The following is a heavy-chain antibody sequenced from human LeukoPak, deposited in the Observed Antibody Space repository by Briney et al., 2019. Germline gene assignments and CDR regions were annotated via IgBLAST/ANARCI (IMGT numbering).Heavy chain of an antibody. CDR2: IRYDGSNK. Sequence: GGSLRLSCAASGFTFSSYGMHWVRQAPGKGLEWVAFIRYDGSNKYYADSVKGRFTISRDNSKNTLYLQMNSLRAEDTAVYYCARDPLPSAHPHWYFDLWGRGTLVTVSS. V-gene: IGHV3-30*02. J-gene: IGHJ2*01. CDR1: GFTFSSYG. CDR3: ARDPLPSAHPHWYFDL.